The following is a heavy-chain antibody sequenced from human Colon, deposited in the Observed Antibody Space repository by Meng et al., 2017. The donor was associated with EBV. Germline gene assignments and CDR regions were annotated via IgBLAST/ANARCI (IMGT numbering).Heavy chain of an antibody. J-gene: IGHJ4*02. CDR2: MYSNGDT. D-gene: IGHD4-17*01. V-gene: IGHV3-53*01. Sequence: EVRLEESGGGSIRPGGSLRLSCTGSGFTVNSNYMAWVRQAPGKGLEWVAVMYSNGDTYYADSMKGRLTISRHASQNTLYLQMNSLRVEDTAVYYCAKPIYGDFSSCGYWGQGTLVTVSS. CDR3: AKPIYGDFSSCGY. CDR1: GFTVNSNY.